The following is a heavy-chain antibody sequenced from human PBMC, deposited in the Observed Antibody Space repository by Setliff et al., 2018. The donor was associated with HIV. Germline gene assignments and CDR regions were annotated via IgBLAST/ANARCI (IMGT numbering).Heavy chain of an antibody. CDR2: ITAYNCNT. Sequence: AAVKVSCKASGYTFTSYGISWVRQAPGQGLEWMGWITAYNCNTKYAQKVQGRVTMTTDTSTSPAHMDLRSLRSDDTAVYYCARDRDLVLMVYAHFDYWGQGTLVTVSS. D-gene: IGHD2-8*01. V-gene: IGHV1-18*01. CDR1: GYTFTSYG. CDR3: ARDRDLVLMVYAHFDY. J-gene: IGHJ4*02.